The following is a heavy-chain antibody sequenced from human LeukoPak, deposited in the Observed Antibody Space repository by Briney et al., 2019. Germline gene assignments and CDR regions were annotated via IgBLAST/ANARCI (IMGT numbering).Heavy chain of an antibody. J-gene: IGHJ4*02. CDR2: ISSSSSTI. CDR3: ARAVGWWGGEPFFDY. Sequence: GGSLRLSCAASGFTFSSYSMNWVRQAPGKGLEWVSYISSSSSTIYYADSVKGRFTISRDNAKNSLYLQMNSLRDEDTAVYYCARAVGWWGGEPFFDYWGQGTLVTVYS. V-gene: IGHV3-48*02. CDR1: GFTFSSYS. D-gene: IGHD3-16*01.